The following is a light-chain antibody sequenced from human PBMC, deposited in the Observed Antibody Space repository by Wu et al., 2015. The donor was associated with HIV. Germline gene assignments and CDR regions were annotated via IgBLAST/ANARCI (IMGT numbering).Light chain of an antibody. CDR3: QQANSFLPLT. J-gene: IGKJ4*01. CDR1: QSVTSN. CDR2: YAS. V-gene: IGKV3-15*01. Sequence: EVVMTQSPATLSVFPGERATLSCRASQSVTSNLAWYQHKPGQAPRLLIYYASSRATGIPPRFSGSGSGTEFTLTISSLQPEDFATYSCQQANSFLPLTFGGGTKVEIK.